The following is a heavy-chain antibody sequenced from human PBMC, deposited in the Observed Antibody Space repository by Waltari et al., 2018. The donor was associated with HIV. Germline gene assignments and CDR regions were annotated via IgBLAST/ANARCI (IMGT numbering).Heavy chain of an antibody. D-gene: IGHD2-8*02. CDR2: ISFDGKKE. Sequence: QVQLAESGGGVVQPGRSLTLSCAASGFPLVGFDMHWVRQAPGKGLEWVALISFDGKKEYYSDSVKGRFTISRDNSGSRLFLQMNNLRPEDTGVYFCAKDLSYGTDWPYFDKRGQGTLVTVSS. V-gene: IGHV3-30*18. CDR3: AKDLSYGTDWPYFDK. CDR1: GFPLVGFD. J-gene: IGHJ4*02.